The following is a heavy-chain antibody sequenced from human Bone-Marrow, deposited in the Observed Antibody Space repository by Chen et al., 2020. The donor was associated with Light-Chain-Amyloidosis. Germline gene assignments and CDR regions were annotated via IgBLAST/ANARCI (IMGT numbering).Heavy chain of an antibody. Sequence: QVQLVQSGAEVKKPGASVQVSCKASGYTFTSYDINRVRQATGQGLEWMGWMNPNSGNTGYAQKFQGRVTMTRNTSISTAYMELSSLRSEDTAVYYCARGRRSMGYCSSTSCNYDAYYYGMDVWGQGTTVTVSS. V-gene: IGHV1-8*01. CDR2: MNPNSGNT. CDR3: ARGRRSMGYCSSTSCNYDAYYYGMDV. D-gene: IGHD2-2*01. CDR1: GYTFTSYD. J-gene: IGHJ6*02.